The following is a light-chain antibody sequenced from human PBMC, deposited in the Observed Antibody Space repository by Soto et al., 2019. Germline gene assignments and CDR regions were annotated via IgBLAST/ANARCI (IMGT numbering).Light chain of an antibody. J-gene: IGLJ1*01. CDR2: GNS. V-gene: IGLV1-40*01. CDR3: QSYDSRLSGPYG. Sequence: QSALTQPPSVSGAPGQRVTISCTGSSSNIGAGYDVHWYQQLPGTAPKLLIYGNSNRPSGVPDRFSGSKSGTSASLAITGLQAEDEADYYCQSYDSRLSGPYGFGTGTKVTVL. CDR1: SSNIGAGYD.